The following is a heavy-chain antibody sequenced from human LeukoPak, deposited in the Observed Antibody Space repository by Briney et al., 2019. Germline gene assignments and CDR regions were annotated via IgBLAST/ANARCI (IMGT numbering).Heavy chain of an antibody. D-gene: IGHD3-22*01. CDR2: FDPEDGET. J-gene: IGHJ4*02. Sequence: ASVTVSCKASGGTFSSYAISWVRQAPGKGLEWMGGFDPEDGETIYAQKFQGRVTMTEDTSTDTAYMELSSLRSEDTAVYYCATTDSSGYIYFDYWGQGTLVTVSS. CDR3: ATTDSSGYIYFDY. V-gene: IGHV1-24*01. CDR1: GGTFSSYA.